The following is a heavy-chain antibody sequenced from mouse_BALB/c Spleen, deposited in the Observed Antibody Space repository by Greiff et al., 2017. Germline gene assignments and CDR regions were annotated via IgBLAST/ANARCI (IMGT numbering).Heavy chain of an antibody. Sequence: EVQRVESGGGLVQPGGSLRLSCATSGFTFTDYYMSWVRQPPGKALEWLGFIRNKANGYTTEYSASVKGRFTISRDNSQSILYLQMNTLRAEDSATYYCARDDYYALDYWGQGTTLTVAS. CDR3: ARDDYYALDY. V-gene: IGHV7-3*02. D-gene: IGHD1-1*01. J-gene: IGHJ2*01. CDR1: GFTFTDYY. CDR2: IRNKANGYTT.